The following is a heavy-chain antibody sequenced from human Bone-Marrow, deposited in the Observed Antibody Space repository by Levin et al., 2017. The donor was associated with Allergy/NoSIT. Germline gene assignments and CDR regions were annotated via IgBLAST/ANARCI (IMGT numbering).Heavy chain of an antibody. J-gene: IGHJ3*01. D-gene: IGHD1-1*01. CDR3: ARVKYLSIRRTTDVFDL. Sequence: GESLKISCKASGYTFTSYGIGWVRQAPGQGLEWMGWISVHTGNTNYAQRLQGRVTMTTDTSATTAFMDLRSLRSDDTAVYYCARVKYLSIRRTTDVFDLWGQGTMVTVSS. V-gene: IGHV1-18*01. CDR1: GYTFTSYG. CDR2: ISVHTGNT.